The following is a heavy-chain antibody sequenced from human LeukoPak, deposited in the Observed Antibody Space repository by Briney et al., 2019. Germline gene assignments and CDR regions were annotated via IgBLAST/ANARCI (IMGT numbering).Heavy chain of an antibody. D-gene: IGHD2-2*01. Sequence: GGSLRLSCAASGFTFSSYSMNWVRQAPGKGLEWVSYISSASGSIYYADSVKGRFTICRDNAKNSLFLQMNSLRAEDTAVYYCARLPAYCSSTSCYYDYWGQGTLVTVSS. CDR1: GFTFSSYS. CDR3: ARLPAYCSSTSCYYDY. CDR2: ISSASGSI. V-gene: IGHV3-48*04. J-gene: IGHJ4*02.